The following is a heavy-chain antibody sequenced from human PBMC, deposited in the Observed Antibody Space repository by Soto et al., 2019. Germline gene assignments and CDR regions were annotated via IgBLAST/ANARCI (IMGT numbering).Heavy chain of an antibody. D-gene: IGHD3-10*01. CDR1: GFTFSSYA. Sequence: GGSLRLSCAASGFTFSSYAMSWVRQAPGKGLEWVSAISGSGGSTYYADSVKGRFTISRDKSKNTLYLQMNSLRDEDTAVYYGAKDQGTMVRGVSTPYYYYYMDVWGKGTTVTVSS. J-gene: IGHJ6*03. CDR3: AKDQGTMVRGVSTPYYYYYMDV. V-gene: IGHV3-23*01. CDR2: ISGSGGST.